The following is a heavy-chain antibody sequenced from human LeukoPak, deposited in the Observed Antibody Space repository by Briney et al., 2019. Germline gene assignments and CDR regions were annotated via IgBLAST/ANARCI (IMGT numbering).Heavy chain of an antibody. J-gene: IGHJ5*02. CDR2: INPNSSGT. V-gene: IGHV1-2*02. CDR1: GYTFTGYY. CDR3: ARPSIAAETWFDL. D-gene: IGHD6-13*01. Sequence: ASVKASCKASGYTFTGYYMHWVRQAPGQGLEWMGWINPNSSGTNYAQKFQGRVTMTRDTSISTAYMELSRLRSDDTAVYYCARPSIAAETWFDLWGQGTLVTVSS.